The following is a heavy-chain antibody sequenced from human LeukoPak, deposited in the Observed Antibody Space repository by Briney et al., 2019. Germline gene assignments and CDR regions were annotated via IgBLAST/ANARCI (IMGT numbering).Heavy chain of an antibody. Sequence: GGSLRLSCAASGFAFNSYSMNWVRQAPGKGLEWVGRIKPKTDGETTEYAAPVKDRFSISRDDSKSMMYLQMNSLKTEDTAVYYCITPLPYSAQGGQGTLVTVSS. D-gene: IGHD2-21*01. J-gene: IGHJ4*02. CDR2: IKPKTDGETT. CDR3: ITPLPYSAQ. V-gene: IGHV3-15*07. CDR1: GFAFNSYS.